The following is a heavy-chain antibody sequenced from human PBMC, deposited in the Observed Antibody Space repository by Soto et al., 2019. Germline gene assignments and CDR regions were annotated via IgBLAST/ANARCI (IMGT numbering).Heavy chain of an antibody. Sequence: SETLSLTCTVSGGSISSGGYYWSWIRQHPGKGLEWIGYIYYSGSTYYNPSLKSRVTISVDTSKNQFSLKLSSVTAADTAVYYCARVDDYGDYDANVWGQGTTVTVSS. J-gene: IGHJ6*02. CDR1: GGSISSGGYY. CDR3: ARVDDYGDYDANV. V-gene: IGHV4-31*03. CDR2: IYYSGST. D-gene: IGHD4-17*01.